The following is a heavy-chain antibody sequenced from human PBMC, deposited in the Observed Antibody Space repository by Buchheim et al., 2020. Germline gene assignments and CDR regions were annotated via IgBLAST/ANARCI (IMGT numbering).Heavy chain of an antibody. J-gene: IGHJ6*02. CDR2: IYYSGST. V-gene: IGHV4-31*03. CDR1: GGSISSGGYY. D-gene: IGHD4-17*01. CDR3: ARDRRHGDYDYYGMDV. Sequence: QVQLQESGPGLVKPSQTLSLTCTVSGGSISSGGYYWSWIRQHPGKGLEWIGYIYYSGSTYYNPFLKSRVTISVETSKNQFSLKLSSVTAADTAVYYCARDRRHGDYDYYGMDVWGQGTT.